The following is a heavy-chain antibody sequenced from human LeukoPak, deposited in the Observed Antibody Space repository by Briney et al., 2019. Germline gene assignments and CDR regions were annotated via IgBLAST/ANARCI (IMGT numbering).Heavy chain of an antibody. CDR1: GFTFSSYS. CDR3: AELGITMIGGV. D-gene: IGHD3-10*02. CDR2: ISKSRNYI. Sequence: GGSLRLSCAASGFTFSSYSMNWVRQAPGKGLEWVACISKSRNYIYYADSVKGRFTISRDNAKNSLYLQMNSLRAEDTAVYYCAELGITMIGGVWGKGTTVTISS. J-gene: IGHJ6*04. V-gene: IGHV3-21*01.